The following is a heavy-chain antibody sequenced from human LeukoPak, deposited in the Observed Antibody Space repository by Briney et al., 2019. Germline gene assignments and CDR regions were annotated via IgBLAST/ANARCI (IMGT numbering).Heavy chain of an antibody. CDR1: GFTFSSYA. D-gene: IGHD2-8*01. Sequence: PGGSLRLSCAASGFTFSSYAMHWVRQAPGKGLEWVAVISYDGSSKYYADSVKGRFTISRDNSKNTLYLQMNSLRAEDTAVYYCARGPLGYCTNGVCYGFDYWGQGTLVTVSS. J-gene: IGHJ4*02. CDR2: ISYDGSSK. V-gene: IGHV3-30-3*01. CDR3: ARGPLGYCTNGVCYGFDY.